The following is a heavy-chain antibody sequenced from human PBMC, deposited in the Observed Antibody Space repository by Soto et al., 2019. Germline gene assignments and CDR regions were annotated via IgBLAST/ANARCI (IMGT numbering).Heavy chain of an antibody. D-gene: IGHD3-3*01. Sequence: PGESLKISCKGSGYSFTSYWIGWVRQMPGKGLEWMGIIYPGDSDTRYSPSFQGQVTISADKSISTAYMELNSLRAEDTAVYYCAKTHTRPNWFDPWGQGTLVTVSS. CDR2: IYPGDSDT. CDR1: GYSFTSYW. V-gene: IGHV5-51*01. J-gene: IGHJ5*02. CDR3: AKTHTRPNWFDP.